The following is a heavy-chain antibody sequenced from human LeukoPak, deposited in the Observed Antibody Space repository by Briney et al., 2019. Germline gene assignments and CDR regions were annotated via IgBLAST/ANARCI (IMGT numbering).Heavy chain of an antibody. Sequence: PGGSLRLSCEASGLSLSNYPMNWVRQAPGKGLEWVSIISARDGRKYYADSAKGRFTISRDNSKDTLYLQMNSLRAEDTAIYYCAKDKNDWTSGLDYWGQGTLVTVSS. CDR3: AKDKNDWTSGLDY. CDR2: ISARDGRK. CDR1: GLSLSNYP. V-gene: IGHV3-23*01. D-gene: IGHD3-9*01. J-gene: IGHJ4*02.